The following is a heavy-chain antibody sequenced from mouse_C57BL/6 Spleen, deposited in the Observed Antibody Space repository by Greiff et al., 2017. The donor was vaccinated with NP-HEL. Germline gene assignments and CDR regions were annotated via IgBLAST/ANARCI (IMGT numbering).Heavy chain of an antibody. CDR1: GYTFPDYY. CDR2: IYPGSGNS. Sequence: QVQLKQSGAELVRPGASVKLSCKASGYTFPDYYINWVKQRPGQGLEWIARIYPGSGNSYYNEKFKGKATLTAEKSSSTAYLQLSSLTSEDSAVYFCARGTAQIAYWGQGTLVTVSA. V-gene: IGHV1-76*01. J-gene: IGHJ3*01. CDR3: ARGTAQIAY. D-gene: IGHD3-2*02.